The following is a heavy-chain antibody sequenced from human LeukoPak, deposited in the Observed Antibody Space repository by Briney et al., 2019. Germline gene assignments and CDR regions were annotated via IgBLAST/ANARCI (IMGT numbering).Heavy chain of an antibody. CDR2: ISSSGDTI. CDR3: VRDYEWGFDY. Sequence: GGSLRLSCAASGFTFSSYGMNWVRQAPGKGLEWVSYISSSGDTIYYADSVRGRFTISRDNAKNSLYLQMNSLRAEDTAVYYCVRDYEWGFDYWGQGTLVTVSS. V-gene: IGHV3-48*03. J-gene: IGHJ4*02. D-gene: IGHD1-26*01. CDR1: GFTFSSYG.